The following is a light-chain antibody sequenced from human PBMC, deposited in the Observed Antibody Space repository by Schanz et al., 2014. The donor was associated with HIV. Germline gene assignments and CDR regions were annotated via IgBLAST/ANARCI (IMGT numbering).Light chain of an antibody. V-gene: IGKV3D-20*02. CDR3: QHRSSWPYT. CDR1: QTVSSRF. Sequence: EIVLTQSPGSLSLSPGERATLSCRASQTVSSRFIVWYQQEPGQPPRLLIYGASSRATGISDRFSGSGSGTDFTLTISRLEPEDFAVYYCQHRSSWPYTFGQGNKVEIK. CDR2: GAS. J-gene: IGKJ1*01.